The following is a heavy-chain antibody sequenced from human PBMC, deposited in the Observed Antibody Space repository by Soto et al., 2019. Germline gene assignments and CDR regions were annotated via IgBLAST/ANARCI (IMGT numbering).Heavy chain of an antibody. Sequence: QVQLVESGGGVVQPGRSLRLSCAASGFTFSSYAMHWVRQAPGKGLEWVAVISYDGSNKYYADSVKGRFTISRDNSKNTLYLKINSARAEDTAVYYCARAGYSGSYSDWGQGTLVTVSS. D-gene: IGHD1-26*01. CDR1: GFTFSSYA. CDR3: ARAGYSGSYSD. CDR2: ISYDGSNK. V-gene: IGHV3-30-3*01. J-gene: IGHJ4*02.